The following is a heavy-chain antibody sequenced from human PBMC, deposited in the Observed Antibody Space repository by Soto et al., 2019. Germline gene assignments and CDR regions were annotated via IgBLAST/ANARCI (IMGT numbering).Heavy chain of an antibody. Sequence: PSETLSLTCTVSGGSVNNRNYHWSWIRQPPGRGLEWIGQVQNGGTTEFASSSLKSRLTFSIDASKIQFSLKLNSVTAADTAIYYCAVLLAGGGGDGNWGQGTLVTVSS. CDR3: AVLLAGGGGDGN. J-gene: IGHJ4*02. V-gene: IGHV4-61*01. D-gene: IGHD3-10*01. CDR2: VQNGGTT. CDR1: GGSVNNRNYH.